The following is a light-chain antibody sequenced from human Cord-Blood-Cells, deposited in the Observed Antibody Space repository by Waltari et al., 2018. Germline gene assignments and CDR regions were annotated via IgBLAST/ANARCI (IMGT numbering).Light chain of an antibody. Sequence: SYELTQPPSVSVSPGQTASITCSGDKLGDKYACWYQQKPGQSPVLVIYQDSKRPSGSPARFSGSNSGNTATLTISGTQAMDEADYYRQAWDSSTVVFGGGTKLTVL. J-gene: IGLJ2*01. CDR3: QAWDSSTVV. V-gene: IGLV3-1*01. CDR1: KLGDKY. CDR2: QDS.